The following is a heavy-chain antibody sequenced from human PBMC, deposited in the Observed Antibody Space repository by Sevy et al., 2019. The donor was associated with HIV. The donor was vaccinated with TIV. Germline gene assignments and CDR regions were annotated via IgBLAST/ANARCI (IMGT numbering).Heavy chain of an antibody. CDR2: INWAGENT. CDR1: GFTFDNYA. CDR3: AKDKQDCCDGTCYRLSYEGFDI. V-gene: IGHV3-43D*03. Sequence: GGSLRLSCAASGFTFDNYAMGWVRQAPGKGLEWVSLINWAGENTYYADSVKGRFTISRDNRKNSLYLQMNSLRTEDTALYQCAKDKQDCCDGTCYRLSYEGFDIWGQGTKVTVSS. D-gene: IGHD2-15*01. J-gene: IGHJ3*02.